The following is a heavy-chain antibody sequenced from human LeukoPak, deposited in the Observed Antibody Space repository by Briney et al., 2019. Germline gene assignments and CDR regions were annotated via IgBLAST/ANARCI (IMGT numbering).Heavy chain of an antibody. V-gene: IGHV1-18*01. D-gene: IGHD2-2*02. CDR3: ARGSAKSYCSTTSCYNY. J-gene: IGHJ4*02. Sequence: GASVKVSCKASGYTFTSYSISWMRQAPGQGLEWMGWISPYNGNTNYAQKLQGRVTMTTDTSTSTAYMELRSLRSDDTAVYYCARGSAKSYCSTTSCYNYWGQGTLVTASS. CDR2: ISPYNGNT. CDR1: GYTFTSYS.